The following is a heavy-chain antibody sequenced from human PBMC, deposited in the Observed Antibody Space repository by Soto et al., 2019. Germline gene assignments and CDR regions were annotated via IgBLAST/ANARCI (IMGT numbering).Heavy chain of an antibody. CDR1: GFTFSSYA. J-gene: IGHJ4*02. D-gene: IGHD3-3*01. V-gene: IGHV3-23*01. CDR2: MSGAGGSA. Sequence: EVQLLESGGGLVQPGGSLRLSCAASGFTFSSYAMSWVRQAPGKGLEWVSSMSGAGGSAYDADSVKGRFTISRDNSKSPLYQIMNSVRAEDTAVYYCAKGPIFGVENIYDYWGQGTLVTVSS. CDR3: AKGPIFGVENIYDY.